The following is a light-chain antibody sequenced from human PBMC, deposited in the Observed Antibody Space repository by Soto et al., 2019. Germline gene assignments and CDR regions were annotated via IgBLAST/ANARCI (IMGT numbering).Light chain of an antibody. Sequence: DIQMTQSPSSLSASVGDTVTITCRASQDIGNFFAWFQQKPGKAPKSLISAASSLQSGVPSKFSVSGSGTDFTLTINSLQPEDFATYYCQQYHSYPATFGGGTKVDI. CDR2: AAS. V-gene: IGKV1-16*02. J-gene: IGKJ4*01. CDR1: QDIGNF. CDR3: QQYHSYPAT.